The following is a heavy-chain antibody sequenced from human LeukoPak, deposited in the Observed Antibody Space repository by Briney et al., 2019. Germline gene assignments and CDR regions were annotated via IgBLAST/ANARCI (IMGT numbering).Heavy chain of an antibody. V-gene: IGHV4-31*03. Sequence: SETLSLTCTVSGDSITTSGYYWSWIRRHPGAGLEWIAYIHYIGNTYYNPSLESRVTMSIDTSSNQFSLNVAPVTAADTAVYFCARVRDDYFFDYWGQGILVTVSS. CDR1: GDSITTSGYY. D-gene: IGHD3-3*01. CDR2: IHYIGNT. CDR3: ARVRDDYFFDY. J-gene: IGHJ4*02.